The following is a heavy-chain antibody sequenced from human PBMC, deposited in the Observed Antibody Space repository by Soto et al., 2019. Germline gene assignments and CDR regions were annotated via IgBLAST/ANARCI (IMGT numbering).Heavy chain of an antibody. CDR3: ARDFPRYCRADFYSYGFDY. CDR1: GDNFTSSG. Sequence: ASGKISYTASGDNFTSSGISWMRQAPGQGLEWMGWISAYNGNTNYAQKLQGRVTMTTDTSTSTAYMELRSLRSDDTAVYYCARDFPRYCRADFYSYGFDYYREVNLVT. D-gene: IGHD2-21*02. V-gene: IGHV1-18*01. CDR2: ISAYNGNT. J-gene: IGHJ4*02.